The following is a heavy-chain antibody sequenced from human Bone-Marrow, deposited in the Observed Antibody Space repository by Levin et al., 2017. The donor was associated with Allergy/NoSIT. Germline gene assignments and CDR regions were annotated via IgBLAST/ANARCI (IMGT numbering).Heavy chain of an antibody. CDR2: ISGKNDNT. V-gene: IGHV3-23*01. D-gene: IGHD2-15*01. J-gene: IGHJ4*02. CDR3: AKDPRAGYCGDRGGTCYSFFDS. CDR1: GFTFSSYA. Sequence: PGGSLRLSCAASGFTFSSYAMSWVRQAPGKGLEWVSVISGKNDNTNYADTVKGRFTISRDNSKNTLYLQMSSLRAEDTAVYYCAKDPRAGYCGDRGGTCYSFFDSWGQGTLVTVSS.